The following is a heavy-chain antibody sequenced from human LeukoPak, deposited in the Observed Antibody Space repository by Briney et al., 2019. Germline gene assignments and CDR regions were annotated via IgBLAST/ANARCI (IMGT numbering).Heavy chain of an antibody. V-gene: IGHV5-51*01. CDR2: IYPGDSDT. Sequence: PGGSLRLSCAASGFTFSSYAMSWVRQAPGKGLEWMGIIYPGDSDTRYSPSFQGQVTISADKSISTAYLQWSSLKASDTAMYYCARKSGGVDYWGQGTLVTVSS. CDR3: ARKSGGVDY. J-gene: IGHJ4*02. CDR1: GFTFSSYA. D-gene: IGHD3-3*01.